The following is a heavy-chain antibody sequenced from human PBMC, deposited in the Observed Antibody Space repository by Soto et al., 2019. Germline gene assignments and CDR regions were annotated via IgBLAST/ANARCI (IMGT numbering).Heavy chain of an antibody. D-gene: IGHD1-26*01. J-gene: IGHJ4*02. Sequence: GASVKVSCKALGNTFTYRYLHWVRQAPGQALEWMGWITPFSGDVHYAQKFQERVTITRDRSINTAYMQMSSLRSEDTAMYFCAGGGASSGPFTWELPDHWGQGTLVTVSS. CDR3: AGGGASSGPFTWELPDH. V-gene: IGHV1-45*02. CDR1: GNTFTYRY. CDR2: ITPFSGDV.